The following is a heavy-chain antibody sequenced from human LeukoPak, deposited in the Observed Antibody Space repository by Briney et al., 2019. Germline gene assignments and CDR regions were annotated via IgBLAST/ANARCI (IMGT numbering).Heavy chain of an antibody. V-gene: IGHV3-30*02. D-gene: IGHD3-10*01. CDR1: GFTFSNYG. Sequence: GGSLRLSCGASGFTFSNYGMLWVRQAPGKRLDWVAFIRYDGNNKLYADSVKGRFTISRDNAKNSLYLQMNSLRAEDTAVYYCARGLGSGRHAFDIWGQGTMVTVSS. CDR2: IRYDGNNK. CDR3: ARGLGSGRHAFDI. J-gene: IGHJ3*02.